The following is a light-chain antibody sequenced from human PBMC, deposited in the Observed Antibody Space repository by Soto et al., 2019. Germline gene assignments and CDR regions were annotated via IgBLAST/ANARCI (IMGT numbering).Light chain of an antibody. CDR3: QQYGRSPPTLT. J-gene: IGKJ4*01. V-gene: IGKV3-20*01. CDR1: QSVSSSY. CDR2: GAS. Sequence: EIVLTQSPGTLSLSPGERATLSCRASQSVSSSYLAWYQHKPGQAPRLLIYGASSRATGIPDRFSGSGSGTDFPITISRLEPEHLAVYYCQQYGRSPPTLTFGGGTKVAVK.